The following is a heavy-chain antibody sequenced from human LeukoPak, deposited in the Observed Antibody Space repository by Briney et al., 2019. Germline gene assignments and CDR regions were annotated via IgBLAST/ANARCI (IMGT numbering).Heavy chain of an antibody. D-gene: IGHD1-26*01. CDR1: GFTFSNYV. V-gene: IGHV3-23*01. Sequence: GGSLRLSCVASGFTFSNYVMSWVRQAPGKGLEWVAAVAGSNSDTYHADSVKGRFTISRDNSKNTVYLQMNSLTAEDTAVYYCAKHIRGLVGATRTDYWGQGTLVTVSS. CDR2: VAGSNSDT. CDR3: AKHIRGLVGATRTDY. J-gene: IGHJ4*02.